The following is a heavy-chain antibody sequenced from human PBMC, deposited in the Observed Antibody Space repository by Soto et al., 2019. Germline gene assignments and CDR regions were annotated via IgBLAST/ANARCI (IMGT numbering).Heavy chain of an antibody. J-gene: IGHJ6*02. V-gene: IGHV3-48*02. CDR1: GFDFSNYN. D-gene: IGHD1-1*01. Sequence: EVQVVESGGGLIQPGGSLRLSCAGSGFDFSNYNMDWVRQAPGQGLEWISYISNTARTIFYADSVKGRFTISRDNARNSMFLQMISLRDEDTAVYYCAGDGSRGYEMDLWGQGTTVTVSS. CDR2: ISNTARTI. CDR3: AGDGSRGYEMDL.